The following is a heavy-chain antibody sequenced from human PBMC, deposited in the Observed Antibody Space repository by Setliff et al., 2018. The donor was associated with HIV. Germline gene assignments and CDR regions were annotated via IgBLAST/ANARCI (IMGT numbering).Heavy chain of an antibody. CDR1: GGSISSNW. CDR3: GGNGYYSIDY. J-gene: IGHJ4*02. Sequence: LSLTCAVSGGSISSNWWSWVRQSPGQGLEWIGEIYHSESTHYNPSLQTRVNISVDKSKCQFSLKLNSVTAADTAVYYCGGNGYYSIDYLGQGTLVTVSS. V-gene: IGHV4-4*02. D-gene: IGHD3-22*01. CDR2: IYHSEST.